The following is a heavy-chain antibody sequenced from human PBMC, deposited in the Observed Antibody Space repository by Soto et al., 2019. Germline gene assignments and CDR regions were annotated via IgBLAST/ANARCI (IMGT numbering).Heavy chain of an antibody. V-gene: IGHV3-33*06. CDR2: MSYDGSHE. D-gene: IGHD2-8*01. J-gene: IGHJ6*02. CDR3: AKGSVLRVVEAPLAILGGVDV. Sequence: PGGSLRLSCVASGFTFSSYGMHWVRQAPGKGLEWVAVMSYDGSHEYYADPVKGRFTISRDNSKTILYLQMNSLRLEDTAVYYCAKGSVLRVVEAPLAILGGVDVWGQGAMVTVSS. CDR1: GFTFSSYG.